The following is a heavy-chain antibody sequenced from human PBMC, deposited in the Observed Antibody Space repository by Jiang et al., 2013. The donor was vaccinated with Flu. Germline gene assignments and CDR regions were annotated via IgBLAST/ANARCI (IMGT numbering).Heavy chain of an antibody. V-gene: IGHV4-31*03. J-gene: IGHJ4*02. D-gene: IGHD5-24*01. CDR2: IYYSGST. CDR3: ARDGRSLGDNVGHFDY. CDR1: GGSISSGGYY. Sequence: GLVKPSQTLSLTCTVSGGSISSGGYYWSWIRQHLGKGLEWIGYIYYSGSTYYNPSLKSRVTISVDTSKNQFSLKLSSVTAADTAVYYCARDGRSLGDNVGHFDYWGQGTLVTVSS.